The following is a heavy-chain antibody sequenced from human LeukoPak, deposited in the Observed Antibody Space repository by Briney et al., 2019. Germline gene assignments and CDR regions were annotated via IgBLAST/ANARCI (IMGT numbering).Heavy chain of an antibody. Sequence: SETLSLTCAVYGGSFSGYYWSWIRQPPGKGLEWIGEINHSGSTNYNPSLKSRVTISVDTSKNQFSLKLSSVTAADTAVCYCTRRIRICAFDIWGQGTMVTVSS. CDR2: INHSGST. J-gene: IGHJ3*02. CDR1: GGSFSGYY. V-gene: IGHV4-34*01. D-gene: IGHD2/OR15-2a*01. CDR3: TRRIRICAFDI.